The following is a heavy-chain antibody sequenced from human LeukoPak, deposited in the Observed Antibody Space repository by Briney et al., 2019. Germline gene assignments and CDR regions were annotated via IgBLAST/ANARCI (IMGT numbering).Heavy chain of an antibody. CDR3: ARGPLKSLSNFDSSWSGWFDP. J-gene: IGHJ5*02. CDR1: GGSISSGGYY. D-gene: IGHD6-13*01. V-gene: IGHV4-31*03. Sequence: PSETLSLTCTVSGGSISSGGYYWSWIRQHPGKGLECIGYIYYSGSTYYNPSLKSRLTISVDTSKNQFSLKLSSVTAADTAVYYCARGPLKSLSNFDSSWSGWFDPWGQGTLVTVSS. CDR2: IYYSGST.